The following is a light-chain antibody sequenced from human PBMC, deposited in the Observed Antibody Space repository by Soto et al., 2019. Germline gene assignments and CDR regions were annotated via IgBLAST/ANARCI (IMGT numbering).Light chain of an antibody. CDR2: EVS. V-gene: IGLV2-18*02. Sequence: QSALTQPPSVSGSPGQSVAISCTGTSSDVGSYNRVSWYQQPPGAAPKLMIYEVSNRPSGGPDRFSGSKSGNTASLTISGLQAEDEADYYCNSYTGSSTYVVGTGTKVTVL. J-gene: IGLJ1*01. CDR3: NSYTGSSTYV. CDR1: SSDVGSYNR.